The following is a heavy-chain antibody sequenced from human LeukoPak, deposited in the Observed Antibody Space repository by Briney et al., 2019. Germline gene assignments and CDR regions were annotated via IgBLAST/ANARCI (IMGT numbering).Heavy chain of an antibody. V-gene: IGHV1-18*01. Sequence: ASVKVSCKASGYTFTRYGISWVRQAPGQGLEWMGWISANNGDTNSAQKFQDRVTMTTDTSTSTAYMELRSLRSNDTAVYYCARDFFHGHCAGLSCFLLDYWGQGSLVTVSS. CDR2: ISANNGDT. CDR3: ARDFFHGHCAGLSCFLLDY. D-gene: IGHD2-15*01. J-gene: IGHJ4*02. CDR1: GYTFTRYG.